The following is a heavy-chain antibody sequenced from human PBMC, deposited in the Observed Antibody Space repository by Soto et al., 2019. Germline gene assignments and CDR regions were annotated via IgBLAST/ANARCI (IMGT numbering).Heavy chain of an antibody. J-gene: IGHJ4*02. CDR2: ISGSGGST. CDR3: AKDTPPYCGGDCYSHYFDY. V-gene: IGHV3-23*01. Sequence: EVQLLESGGGLVQPGGSLRLSCAASGFTFSSYAMSWVRQAPGKGLEWVSAISGSGGSTYYADSVKGRFTISRDNSKNTLYLQMNSLRAEDTAVYYCAKDTPPYCGGDCYSHYFDYWDQGTLVTVSS. CDR1: GFTFSSYA. D-gene: IGHD2-21*01.